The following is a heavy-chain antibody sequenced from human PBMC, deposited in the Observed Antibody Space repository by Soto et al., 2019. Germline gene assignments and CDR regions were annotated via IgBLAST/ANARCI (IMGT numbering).Heavy chain of an antibody. Sequence: EVQLVESGGGLVQPEGSLRLSCAASGFTFSDHYMDWVRQAPGKGLEWVGRIKNKANSYTKEYAAPVKGRFIISRDNSKNSVFLQMTRLKTDDTAVYYCTRVRLGSCLSSDYWGQVSLVTVSS. D-gene: IGHD6-13*01. J-gene: IGHJ4*02. CDR3: TRVRLGSCLSSDY. V-gene: IGHV3-72*01. CDR2: IKNKANSYTK. CDR1: GFTFSDHY.